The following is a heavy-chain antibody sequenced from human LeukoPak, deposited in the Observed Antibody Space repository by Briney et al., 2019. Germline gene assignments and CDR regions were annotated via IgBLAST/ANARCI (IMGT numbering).Heavy chain of an antibody. V-gene: IGHV3-30*04. Sequence: GGSLRLSCAASGFTFSSYAMHWVRQAPGKGLEWVAVISYDGSNKYYADSVKGRFTISRDNSKNTLYLQMNSLRAEDTGVYYCARDPRGYCSGGSCYTTWFDPWGQGTLVTVSS. J-gene: IGHJ5*02. CDR1: GFTFSSYA. CDR3: ARDPRGYCSGGSCYTTWFDP. CDR2: ISYDGSNK. D-gene: IGHD2-15*01.